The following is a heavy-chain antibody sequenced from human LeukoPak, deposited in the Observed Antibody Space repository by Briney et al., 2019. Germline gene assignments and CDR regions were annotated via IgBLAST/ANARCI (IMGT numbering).Heavy chain of an antibody. V-gene: IGHV3-7*01. CDR3: ARGITD. Sequence: GGSLRLSCAASGFNFSSYWMSWVRQAPGKGLEWVANIKQDGSEKYYVDSVKGRFTISRDNAKNSLYLQMNSLRAEDTAVYYCARGITDWGQGTLVTVSS. CDR1: GFNFSSYW. CDR2: IKQDGSEK. D-gene: IGHD3-10*01. J-gene: IGHJ4*02.